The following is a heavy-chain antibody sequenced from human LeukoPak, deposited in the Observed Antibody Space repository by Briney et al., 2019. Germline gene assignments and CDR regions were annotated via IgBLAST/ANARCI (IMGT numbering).Heavy chain of an antibody. CDR1: GFTFSSYS. V-gene: IGHV3-21*01. CDR2: ISSSSSYI. J-gene: IGHJ5*02. CDR3: ARDQTPVQLERRGLYNWFDP. D-gene: IGHD1-1*01. Sequence: PGGSLRLSCAASGFTFSSYSMNWVRQAPGKGLEWVSSISSSSSYIYYADSVKGRFTISRDNAKNSLYLQMNSLRAEDTAVYYCARDQTPVQLERRGLYNWFDPWGQGTLVTVSS.